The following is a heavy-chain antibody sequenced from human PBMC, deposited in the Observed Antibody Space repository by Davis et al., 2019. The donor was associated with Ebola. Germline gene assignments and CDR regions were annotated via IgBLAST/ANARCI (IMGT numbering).Heavy chain of an antibody. CDR3: ARGLASGGVFDY. V-gene: IGHV1-18*01. Sequence: ASVQVSCKASGYTFITYGIAWVRPAPGQGLEWMGWISVYNDNAKYVENLQGRVTMTADTATSTAYLELRSLRSDDTAVYFCARGLASGGVFDYWGQGTLVTVSS. D-gene: IGHD3-16*01. CDR2: ISVYNDNA. CDR1: GYTFITYG. J-gene: IGHJ4*02.